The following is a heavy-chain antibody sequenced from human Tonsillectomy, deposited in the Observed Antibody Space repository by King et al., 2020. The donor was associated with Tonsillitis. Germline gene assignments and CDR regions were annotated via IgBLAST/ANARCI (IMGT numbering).Heavy chain of an antibody. V-gene: IGHV3-7*03. CDR1: GFIFSSYW. J-gene: IGHJ2*01. CDR2: IKQDGSEK. CDR3: ARTPYYYDSSGYFFSWYFDL. Sequence: VQLVESGGGLVQPGGSLRLSCAASGFIFSSYWMSWVRQAPGKGLEWVANIKQDGSEKYYVDSMKGRFTISRDNAKNSLYLQMNSLRVEDTAVYYCARTPYYYDSSGYFFSWYFDLWGHGTLVTVSS. D-gene: IGHD3-22*01.